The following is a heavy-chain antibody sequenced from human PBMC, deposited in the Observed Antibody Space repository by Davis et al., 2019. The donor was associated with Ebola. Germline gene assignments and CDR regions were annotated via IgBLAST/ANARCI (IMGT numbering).Heavy chain of an antibody. CDR1: GFTINNNY. CDR2: IYAGDNT. CDR3: AKAVRGWGAYNFDY. D-gene: IGHD3-10*01. Sequence: GESLKISCAASGFTINNNYMSWVRQAPGKGLQWVSVIYAGDNTFYADSVKGRFTIPRDNFKNMVYLQMNSLTAEDAAVYYCAKAVRGWGAYNFDYWGQGTLVTVSS. J-gene: IGHJ4*02. V-gene: IGHV3-53*01.